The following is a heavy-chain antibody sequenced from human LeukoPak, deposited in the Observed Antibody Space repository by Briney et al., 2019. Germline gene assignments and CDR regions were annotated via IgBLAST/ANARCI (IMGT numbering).Heavy chain of an antibody. CDR3: AREWKDFDY. CDR1: RGSFRKSSYY. Sequence: SETLSLTCTVSRGSFRKSSYYWGWIRQPTGKGLEWIGSIFYSGTTYYNPSLRSRVPISLDSSKNQFSLKLCSETTADTAVYSWAREWKDFDYWGQGTLVTVSS. J-gene: IGHJ4*02. V-gene: IGHV4-39*02. CDR2: IFYSGTT. D-gene: IGHD1-1*01.